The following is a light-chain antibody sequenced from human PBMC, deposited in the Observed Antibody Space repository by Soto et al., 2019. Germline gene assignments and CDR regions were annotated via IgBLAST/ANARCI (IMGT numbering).Light chain of an antibody. J-gene: IGLJ1*01. CDR1: ASNIGSNA. V-gene: IGLV1-44*01. CDR3: AAWDESLNAPYV. CDR2: DDS. Sequence: QSVLTQPPSASGTPGQRVTISCSGTASNIGSNAVDWYQQLPGTAPRLLIYDDSQRPSGVPDRFSGSRSGTSASLAISGLQSEDEADYYCAAWDESLNAPYVFGTGTKLTVL.